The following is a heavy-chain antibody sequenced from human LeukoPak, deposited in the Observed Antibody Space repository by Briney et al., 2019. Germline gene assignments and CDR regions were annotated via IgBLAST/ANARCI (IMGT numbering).Heavy chain of an antibody. V-gene: IGHV3-23*01. J-gene: IGHJ4*02. CDR1: GFTFGDYA. CDR2: ISGSGGST. D-gene: IGHD3-22*01. CDR3: ARGRGMIVVVMTY. Sequence: PGGSLRLSCTASGFTFGDYAMSWFRQAPGKGLVWVSAISGSGGSTYYADSVKGRFTISRDNSKNTLYLQMNSLRAEDTAVYYCARGRGMIVVVMTYWGQGTLVTVSS.